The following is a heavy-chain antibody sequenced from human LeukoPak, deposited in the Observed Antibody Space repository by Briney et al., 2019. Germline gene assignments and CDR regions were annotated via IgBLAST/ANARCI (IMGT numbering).Heavy chain of an antibody. CDR1: GGTFSDYY. CDR2: ISNTGGTI. J-gene: IGHJ4*02. CDR3: AKRGSIYYYFDF. V-gene: IGHV3-11*01. D-gene: IGHD4-11*01. Sequence: GGSLRVSCAASGGTFSDYYMSWIRQAPGKGLEWISYISNTGGTIYYADSVKGRFTISRDNAQNSLYLQMNSLRAEDTAVYYCAKRGSIYYYFDFWGQGTLVTVSS.